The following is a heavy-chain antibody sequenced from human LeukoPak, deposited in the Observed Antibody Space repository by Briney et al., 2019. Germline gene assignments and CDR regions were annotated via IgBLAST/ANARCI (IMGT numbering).Heavy chain of an antibody. V-gene: IGHV3-74*01. CDR2: INSDGSST. CDR1: GFTFSSYW. D-gene: IGHD1-26*01. J-gene: IGHJ4*02. Sequence: PGGSLRLSCAASGFTFSSYWMHWVRQAPGKGLVWVSRINSDGSSTSYADSVKGRFTISRDNAKNTLYLQMNSLRAEDTVVYYCARGGIVGATTGDYWGQGTLVTVSS. CDR3: ARGGIVGATTGDY.